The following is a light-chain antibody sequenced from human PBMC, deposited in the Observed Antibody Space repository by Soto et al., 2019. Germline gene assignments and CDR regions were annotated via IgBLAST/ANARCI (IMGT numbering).Light chain of an antibody. CDR1: SGHSSYA. CDR3: QTWGTGFWV. J-gene: IGLJ3*02. CDR2: LNSDGSH. Sequence: QSVLTQSPSASASLGASVKLTCTLSSGHSSYAIAWHQQQPEKGPRYLMKLNSDGSHSKGDGIPDRFSGSSSGAERYLTISSLQSEDDADYYCQTWGTGFWVFGGGTKLTVI. V-gene: IGLV4-69*01.